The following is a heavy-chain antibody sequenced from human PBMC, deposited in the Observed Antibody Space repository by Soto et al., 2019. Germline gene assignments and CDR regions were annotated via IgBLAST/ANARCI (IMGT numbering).Heavy chain of an antibody. CDR1: GYSFTSYW. D-gene: IGHD3-22*01. V-gene: IGHV5-51*01. J-gene: IGHJ3*02. CDR2: IYPGDSDT. CDR3: ARQYYYDSSGYYVRHDAFDI. Sequence: GESLKISCKGSGYSFTSYWIGWVRQMPVKGLEWMGIIYPGDSDTRYSPPFQGQVTISADKSISTAYLQWSSLKASDTAMYYCARQYYYDSSGYYVRHDAFDIWGQGTMVTVSS.